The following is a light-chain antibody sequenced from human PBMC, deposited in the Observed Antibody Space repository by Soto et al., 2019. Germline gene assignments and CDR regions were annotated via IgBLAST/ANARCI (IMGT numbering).Light chain of an antibody. CDR1: QSVASGC. CDR2: GAS. V-gene: IGKV3-20*01. Sequence: ETVLTQSPGTLSLSAGERATLSCRASQSVASGCLVWYQQKPGQTPTVLIYGASTRAAGIPDRFSGSGSGTDFTLNISRLEPEDFAVYYCQLYESSPTFGQGTKVEMK. CDR3: QLYESSPT. J-gene: IGKJ1*01.